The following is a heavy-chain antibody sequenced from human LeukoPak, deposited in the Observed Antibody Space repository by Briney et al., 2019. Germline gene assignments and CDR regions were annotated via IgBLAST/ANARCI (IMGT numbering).Heavy chain of an antibody. V-gene: IGHV3-43*02. D-gene: IGHD6-6*01. CDR1: GFNFDDYA. J-gene: IGHJ4*02. Sequence: GGPLRLSCAASGFNFDDYAMHWVRQAPGKGLEWVSLISGGGSRTYYVDSVKGRFTISRDNSKNSLYLQMSSLRIEDTALYYCARDSRPNGSSSFPNYFDYWGQGAQVTVSS. CDR3: ARDSRPNGSSSFPNYFDY. CDR2: ISGGGSRT.